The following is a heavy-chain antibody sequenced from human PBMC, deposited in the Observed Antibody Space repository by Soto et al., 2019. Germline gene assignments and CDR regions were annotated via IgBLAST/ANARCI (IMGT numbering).Heavy chain of an antibody. CDR3: ARGRLFNDY. V-gene: IGHV1-3*01. CDR2: ITGGNNT. J-gene: IGHJ4*02. CDR1: GYTFTSYA. Sequence: QVHLVQSGAEVMKPGASEKISCRASGYTFTSYAIHWVRLAPGHGLEWMGWITGGNNTKYSQTFMGRVSIRSDTSAISAYVALRSLRSEDTALYFCARGRLFNDYWGQGTLVTVSS. D-gene: IGHD3-22*01.